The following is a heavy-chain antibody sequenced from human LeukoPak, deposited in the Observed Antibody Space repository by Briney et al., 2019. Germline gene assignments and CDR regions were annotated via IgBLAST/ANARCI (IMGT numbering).Heavy chain of an antibody. Sequence: SETLSLTSAVSGYSISNGYYWGWIRQPPGKGLEWIGSFFHGGTTYYNPSLKSRVTISGDTSKNQISLKLSSVTAADTAVYYCARDPIYYPRLGYFDYWGQGTLVTVSS. J-gene: IGHJ4*02. CDR2: FFHGGTT. V-gene: IGHV4-38-2*02. D-gene: IGHD3-10*01. CDR3: ARDPIYYPRLGYFDY. CDR1: GYSISNGYY.